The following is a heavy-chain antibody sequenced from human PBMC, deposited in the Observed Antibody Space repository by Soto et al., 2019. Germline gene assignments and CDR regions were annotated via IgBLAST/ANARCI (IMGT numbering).Heavy chain of an antibody. CDR3: AREVFCGGDCYSFFDN. Sequence: GGSLRLSCAASGFTVSSNYMSWVRQAPGKGLEWVSVIYSGGSTYYADSVKGRFTISRDNSKNTLYLQMNNLRDEDTAVYYCAREVFCGGDCYSFFDNWGQGALVTVSS. CDR2: IYSGGST. V-gene: IGHV3-53*01. CDR1: GFTVSSNY. D-gene: IGHD2-21*02. J-gene: IGHJ4*02.